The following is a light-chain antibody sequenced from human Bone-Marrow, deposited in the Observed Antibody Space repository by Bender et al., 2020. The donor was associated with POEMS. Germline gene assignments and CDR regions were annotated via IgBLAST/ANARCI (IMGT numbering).Light chain of an antibody. CDR3: CSYGSPKV. CDR2: QGI. J-gene: IGLJ2*01. CDR1: SSNVGSYNL. V-gene: IGLV2-23*01. Sequence: QSALTQPASVSGSPGQSITISCTGSSSNVGSYNLVSWYQHLPGDAPKLILYQGIKRPSGVSSRFSGSKSGDTASLTISGLQPEDEADYYCCSYGSPKVFGGGTKLTVL.